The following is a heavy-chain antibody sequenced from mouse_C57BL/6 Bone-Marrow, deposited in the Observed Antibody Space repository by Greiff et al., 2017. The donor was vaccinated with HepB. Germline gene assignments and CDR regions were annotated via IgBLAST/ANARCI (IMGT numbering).Heavy chain of an antibody. CDR2: ISSGSSTI. V-gene: IGHV5-17*01. J-gene: IGHJ3*01. Sequence: EAQVVESGGGLVKPGGSLKLSCAASGFTFSDYGMHWVRQAPEKGLEWVAYISSGSSTIYYADTVKGRFTISRDNAKNTLFLQMTSLRSEDTAMYYCARLTTVGGFAYWGQGTLVTVSA. CDR1: GFTFSDYG. CDR3: ARLTTVGGFAY. D-gene: IGHD1-1*01.